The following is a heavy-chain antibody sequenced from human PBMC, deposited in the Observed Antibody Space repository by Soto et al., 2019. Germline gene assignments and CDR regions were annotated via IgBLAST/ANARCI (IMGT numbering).Heavy chain of an antibody. CDR1: GYDFTNYL. CDR3: VTPHYRSTRSYAMDV. D-gene: IGHD6-13*01. CDR2: IDPSDSYT. Sequence: GESLKISCKGSGYDFTNYLITWVRQMPGKGLEWMGRIDPSDSYTNYSPSFQGHVTISADKSISTAYLQGSSLKASDTAMYYCVTPHYRSTRSYAMDVWGKGPRATVP. V-gene: IGHV5-10-1*01. J-gene: IGHJ6*04.